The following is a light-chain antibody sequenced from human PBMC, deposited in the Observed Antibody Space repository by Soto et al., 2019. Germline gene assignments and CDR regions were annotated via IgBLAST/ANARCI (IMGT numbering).Light chain of an antibody. J-gene: IGLJ1*01. Sequence: QSPLTHPRSWSASPGQPVTISCTGTISDVGGYNYVSWYQQHPGKAPKLMIYDVSKRPSGVPDRFSGSKSGNTASLTISGLQAEDEADYYCCSYAGSYTYVFGTWTKVTVL. V-gene: IGLV2-11*01. CDR3: CSYAGSYTYV. CDR2: DVS. CDR1: ISDVGGYNY.